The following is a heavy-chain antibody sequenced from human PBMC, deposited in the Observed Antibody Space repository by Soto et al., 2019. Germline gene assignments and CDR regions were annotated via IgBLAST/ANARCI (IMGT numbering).Heavy chain of an antibody. D-gene: IGHD4-17*01. CDR1: GYSFTNYW. Sequence: PGESLKISCKGSGYSFTNYWIGWVRQMPGKGLEWMGIIYPGDSDIRYSPSFQGQVTISADWSISTAYLHWSSLKASDTAMYYRARHPYGDYDVMGVWGQGTAVTAP. CDR2: IYPGDSDI. J-gene: IGHJ6*02. V-gene: IGHV5-51*01. CDR3: ARHPYGDYDVMGV.